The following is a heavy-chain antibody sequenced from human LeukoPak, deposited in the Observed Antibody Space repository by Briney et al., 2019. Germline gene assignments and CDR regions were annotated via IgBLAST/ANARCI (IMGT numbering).Heavy chain of an antibody. J-gene: IGHJ3*02. D-gene: IGHD3-22*01. Sequence: GGSLRLSCAASGFTFSSYSMNWVRQAPGKGLEWVSSISSSSSYIYYADSVKGRFTISRDNAKNSLYLQMNSLRAEDTAVYYCASAAPYYYDSSGSLDAFDIWGQGTMVTVSS. CDR1: GFTFSSYS. V-gene: IGHV3-21*01. CDR3: ASAAPYYYDSSGSLDAFDI. CDR2: ISSSSSYI.